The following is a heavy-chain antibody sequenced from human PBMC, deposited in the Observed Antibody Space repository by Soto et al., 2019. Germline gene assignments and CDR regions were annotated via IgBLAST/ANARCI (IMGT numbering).Heavy chain of an antibody. Sequence: ASVKVSCKVSGYTLTELSMHWVRQAPGKGLEWMGVFDFEDGETIYAQKFQGRVTMTEDTSTNTAYMELSSLRSEDAAVYYCAAWHPHLRYFDWLLAANYYYYGMDVWGQGTTVTVSS. CDR3: AAWHPHLRYFDWLLAANYYYYGMDV. D-gene: IGHD3-9*01. J-gene: IGHJ6*02. V-gene: IGHV1-24*01. CDR1: GYTLTELS. CDR2: FDFEDGET.